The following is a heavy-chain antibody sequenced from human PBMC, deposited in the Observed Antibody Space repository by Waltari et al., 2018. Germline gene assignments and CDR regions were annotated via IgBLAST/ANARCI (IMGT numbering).Heavy chain of an antibody. D-gene: IGHD5-12*01. V-gene: IGHV4-59*13. Sequence: QVQLQESGPGLLKPSETLSLTCTVSDGPMHSYYWSWFRQSPGKGLEWIGYIYVSGATNYHVSLKRRVTISLDKSKNQFSLDLRSVTAADTAVYFCARGVYTFDSRWHFDLWGRGTLVTVSS. CDR3: ARGVYTFDSRWHFDL. CDR2: IYVSGAT. J-gene: IGHJ2*01. CDR1: DGPMHSYY.